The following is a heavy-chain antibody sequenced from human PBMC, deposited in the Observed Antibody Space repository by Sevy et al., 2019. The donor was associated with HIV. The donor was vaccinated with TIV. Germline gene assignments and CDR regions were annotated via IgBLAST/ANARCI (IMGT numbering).Heavy chain of an antibody. D-gene: IGHD6-13*01. V-gene: IGHV3-23*01. Sequence: GGSLRLSCVASGSTVNPYAMSWVRQAPGKGLEWVAVINNSGGSTDYADSVRGRFSMSRDNPNVYLEMNSLRVKDTAVYYSVKERVGYISSWYYFDYWGQGTLVTVSS. J-gene: IGHJ4*02. CDR3: VKERVGYISSWYYFDY. CDR1: GSTVNPYA. CDR2: INNSGGST.